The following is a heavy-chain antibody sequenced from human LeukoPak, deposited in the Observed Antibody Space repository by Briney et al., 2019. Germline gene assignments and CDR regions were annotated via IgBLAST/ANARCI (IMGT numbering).Heavy chain of an antibody. CDR2: IWPDGSTK. CDR3: ARDGSTSWKNCFDP. J-gene: IGHJ5*02. V-gene: IGHV3-33*01. D-gene: IGHD2-2*01. Sequence: GGSLRLSCTASGFPFSSYGMHWVRQAPGKGLVWVTVIWPDGSTKYYADSVKGRFTVSRDNSKNTLYLQMNSLRAEDTAVYYCARDGSTSWKNCFDPWGQGTLATVSS. CDR1: GFPFSSYG.